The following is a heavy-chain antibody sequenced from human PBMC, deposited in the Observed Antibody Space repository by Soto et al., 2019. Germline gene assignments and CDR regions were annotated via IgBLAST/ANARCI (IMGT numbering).Heavy chain of an antibody. J-gene: IGHJ3*02. CDR1: GGSISSSSYY. D-gene: IGHD4-17*01. Sequence: SETLSLTCTVSGGSISSSSYYWGWIRQPPGKGLEWIGSIYYSGSTYYNPSLKSRVTIPVDTSKNQFSLKLSSVTAADTAVYYCARRYGDYAVDAFDIWGQGTMVTVSS. CDR3: ARRYGDYAVDAFDI. V-gene: IGHV4-39*01. CDR2: IYYSGST.